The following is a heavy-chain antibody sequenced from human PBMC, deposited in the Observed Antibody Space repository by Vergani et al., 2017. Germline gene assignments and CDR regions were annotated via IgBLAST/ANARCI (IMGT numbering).Heavy chain of an antibody. Sequence: QVHLVESGGGVVQPGRSLRLSCVVSGFTSSYYGMHWVRQAPGKGLEWVAVISYDGTQKYYADSVNGRFTISRDNSKSILYLQMNSLRTEDTAVYYCATKTCSTPGCQIGYFREWGQGTLVTVSS. CDR3: ATKTCSTPGCQIGYFRE. CDR1: GFTSSYYG. CDR2: ISYDGTQK. V-gene: IGHV3-30*03. D-gene: IGHD2-2*01. J-gene: IGHJ1*01.